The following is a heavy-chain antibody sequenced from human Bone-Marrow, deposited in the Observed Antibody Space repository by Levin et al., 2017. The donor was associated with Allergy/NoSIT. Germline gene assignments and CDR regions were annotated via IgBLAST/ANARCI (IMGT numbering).Heavy chain of an antibody. J-gene: IGHJ6*03. D-gene: IGHD3-10*01. CDR3: ASYPLTRESYYYYMDV. CDR1: GFTFSSSE. Sequence: LSLTCAASGFTFSSSEMNWVRQAPGKGLEWVSYISSSGSTIYYADSVKGRFTISRDNAKNSLYLQMNSLRAEDTAVYYCASYPLTRESYYYYMDVWGKGTTVTVSS. V-gene: IGHV3-48*03. CDR2: ISSSGSTI.